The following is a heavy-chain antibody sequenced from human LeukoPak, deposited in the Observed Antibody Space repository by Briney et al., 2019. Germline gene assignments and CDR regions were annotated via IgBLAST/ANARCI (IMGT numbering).Heavy chain of an antibody. J-gene: IGHJ5*02. CDR1: GFTFSRHA. D-gene: IGHD3-10*01. CDR2: IRGRGSST. V-gene: IGHV3-23*01. CDR3: AKDRGSGSYRA. Sequence: GGSLRLSCAASGFTFSRHALSWVRHAPGEGLEWVSAIRGRGSSTYYADSVKGRFTISRDNSKNTLYLQMNSLRAEDTAVYYCAKDRGSGSYRAWGQGTLVTVSS.